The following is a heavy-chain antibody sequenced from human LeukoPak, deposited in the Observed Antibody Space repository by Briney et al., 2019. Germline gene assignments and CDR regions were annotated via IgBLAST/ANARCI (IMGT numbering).Heavy chain of an antibody. V-gene: IGHV7-4-1*02. D-gene: IGHD3-22*01. CDR3: ARPGLIGQKYYFDY. CDR1: GYTFTSYA. Sequence: ASVKVSCKASGYTFTSYAMNWVRQAPGQGLEWMGWINTNTGNPTYAQGFTGRFVFSLDTSVSTAYLQISSLKAEDTAVYYCARPGLIGQKYYFDYWGQGTLVTVSS. CDR2: INTNTGNP. J-gene: IGHJ4*02.